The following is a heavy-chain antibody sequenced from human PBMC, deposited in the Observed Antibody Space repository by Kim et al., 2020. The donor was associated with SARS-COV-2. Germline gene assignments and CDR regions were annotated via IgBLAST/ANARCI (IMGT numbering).Heavy chain of an antibody. Sequence: SGSTNYNPSLKSRVTISVDKSKNQFSLKLSSVTAADTAVYYCEGGTVVNYWGQGTLVTVSS. CDR2: SGST. V-gene: IGHV4-4*02. J-gene: IGHJ4*02. CDR3: EGGTVVNY. D-gene: IGHD2-15*01.